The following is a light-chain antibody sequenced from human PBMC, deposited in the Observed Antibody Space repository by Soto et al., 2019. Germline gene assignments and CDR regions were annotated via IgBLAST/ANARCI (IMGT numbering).Light chain of an antibody. J-gene: IGKJ1*01. V-gene: IGKV3-20*01. CDR1: QTVTRSY. CDR2: GAS. CDR3: QQYGSSPPVT. Sequence: EIVLTQSPGTLSLSPGERATLSYRASQTVTRSYLAWHQQKPGQAPRLLIYGASTRATGIPARFSGSGSGTDFTLTISRLEPEDFAVYYCQQYGSSPPVTFGQGTKVDI.